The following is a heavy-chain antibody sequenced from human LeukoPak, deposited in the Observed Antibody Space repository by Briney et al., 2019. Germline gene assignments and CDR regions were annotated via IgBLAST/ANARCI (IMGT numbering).Heavy chain of an antibody. Sequence: ASVKVSCKASGYTFTNNDINWVRQATGQGIEWMGWVSPDSGDTGYAPNFRGRVTMTTDTSINTAYMELTSLTSEGTAIYYCTRGRAAGDWGQGTLATVSS. CDR2: VSPDSGDT. D-gene: IGHD6-19*01. V-gene: IGHV1-8*01. CDR1: GYTFTNND. J-gene: IGHJ4*02. CDR3: TRGRAAGD.